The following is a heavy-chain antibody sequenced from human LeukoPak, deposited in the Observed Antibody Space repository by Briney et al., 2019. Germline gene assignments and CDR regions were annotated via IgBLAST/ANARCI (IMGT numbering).Heavy chain of an antibody. J-gene: IGHJ5*02. Sequence: SETLSLTCAVYGGSFSGYYWSWIRQPPGKGLEWIGEINHSGSTNYNPSLKSRVTISVDTSKSQFSLKLSSVTAADTAVYYCARGLPYSSSNWFDPWGQGTLVTVSS. CDR3: ARGLPYSSSNWFDP. D-gene: IGHD6-6*01. V-gene: IGHV4-34*01. CDR1: GGSFSGYY. CDR2: INHSGST.